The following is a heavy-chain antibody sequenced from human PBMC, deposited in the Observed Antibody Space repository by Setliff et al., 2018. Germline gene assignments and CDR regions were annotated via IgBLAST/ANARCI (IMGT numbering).Heavy chain of an antibody. J-gene: IGHJ4*02. V-gene: IGHV1-18*01. D-gene: IGHD2-8*01. CDR1: GYTFSHSG. Sequence: ASVKVSCKASGYTFSHSGNTWVRQAPGQGLEWMGWISAYTGNTNYAQKLQGRVTMTTDASTNTAYMELRGLSSDDTAVYYCSRLVRYCSKTTCQTASGAEVWGQGTLVTVPQ. CDR3: SRLVRYCSKTTCQTASGAEV. CDR2: ISAYTGNT.